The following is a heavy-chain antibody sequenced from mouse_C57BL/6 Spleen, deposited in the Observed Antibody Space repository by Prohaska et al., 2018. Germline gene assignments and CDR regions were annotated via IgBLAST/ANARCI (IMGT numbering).Heavy chain of an antibody. D-gene: IGHD3-2*02. Sequence: QVQLQQPGAELVRPGTSVKLSCKASGYTFTSYWMHWVKQRPGQGLEWIGVIDPSDSYTNYNQKFKGKATLTVDTSSSTAYMQLSSLTSEDSAVYYCARWGAQATYFDYWGQGTTLTVSS. CDR2: IDPSDSYT. V-gene: IGHV1-59*01. J-gene: IGHJ2*01. CDR1: GYTFTSYW. CDR3: ARWGAQATYFDY.